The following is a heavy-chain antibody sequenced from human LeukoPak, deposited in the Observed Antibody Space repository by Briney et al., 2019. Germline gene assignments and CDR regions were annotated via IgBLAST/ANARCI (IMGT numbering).Heavy chain of an antibody. CDR2: ISGSGGST. V-gene: IGHV3-23*01. CDR1: GFTFSSYG. J-gene: IGHJ2*01. CDR3: ARDLVLRYFDWLRGNWYFDL. D-gene: IGHD3-9*01. Sequence: GGSLRLSCAASGFTFSSYGMSWVRQAPGKGLEWVSAISGSGGSTYYADSVKGRFTISRDNSKNTLYLQMNSLRAEDTALYYCARDLVLRYFDWLRGNWYFDLWGRGTLVTVSS.